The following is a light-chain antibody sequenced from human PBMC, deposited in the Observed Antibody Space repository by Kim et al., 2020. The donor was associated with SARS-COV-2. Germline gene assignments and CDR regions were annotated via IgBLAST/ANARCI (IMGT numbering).Light chain of an antibody. CDR1: QCVSIW. V-gene: IGKV1-5*03. Sequence: SASVGDRVTITCRASQCVSIWLAWYQQKPGKAPKLLMSKASNLQTGVSSRFSGSGSGTEFTLTINSLQPDDSATYFCQQYNSLSTFGGGTKVDIK. CDR3: QQYNSLST. CDR2: KAS. J-gene: IGKJ4*01.